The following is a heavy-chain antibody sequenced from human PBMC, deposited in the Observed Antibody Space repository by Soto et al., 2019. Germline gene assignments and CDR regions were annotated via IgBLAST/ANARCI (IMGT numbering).Heavy chain of an antibody. CDR2: IYYSGST. CDR3: ARIGVSGWYYFDY. CDR1: GGSISSYY. J-gene: IGHJ4*02. D-gene: IGHD6-19*01. Sequence: QVQLQESGPGLVKPSETLSLTCTVSGGSISSYYWSWIRQPPGKGLEWIGYIYYSGSTNYNPSLKSRVTISVDTSKNQFSLKLSSVTAADTAVYYCARIGVSGWYYFDYWGQGTLDTVSS. V-gene: IGHV4-59*01.